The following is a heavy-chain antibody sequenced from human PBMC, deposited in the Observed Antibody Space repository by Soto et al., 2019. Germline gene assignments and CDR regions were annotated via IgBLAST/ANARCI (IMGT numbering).Heavy chain of an antibody. V-gene: IGHV1-46*01. Sequence: QVQLVQSGAEVKKPGASVKVSCKASGDTFTDYYIHWVRQAPGQGLEWMGTVNPSGGHTTYAKHFLGRMIMTRDTSTRALYKELTSLTFDATAVYYCARGGHVVVVTAAWDYWCQGTIVTVSS. J-gene: IGHJ4*02. CDR2: VNPSGGHT. D-gene: IGHD2-21*02. CDR1: GDTFTDYY. CDR3: ARGGHVVVVTAAWDY.